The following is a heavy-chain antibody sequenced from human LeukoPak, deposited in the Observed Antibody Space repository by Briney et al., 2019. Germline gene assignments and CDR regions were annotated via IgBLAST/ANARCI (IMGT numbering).Heavy chain of an antibody. J-gene: IGHJ4*02. CDR2: ISGSGGST. CDR1: GFTFSTYA. D-gene: IGHD3-10*01. CDR3: AKDPSIYGSGSLDY. V-gene: IGHV3-23*01. Sequence: GGSLRLSCAASGFTFSTYAMSWVRQAPGKGLEWVSAISGSGGSTYYADSVKGRFTISRDNSKNTLYLQMNSLRAEDTAVYYCAKDPSIYGSGSLDYWGQGTLVTVSS.